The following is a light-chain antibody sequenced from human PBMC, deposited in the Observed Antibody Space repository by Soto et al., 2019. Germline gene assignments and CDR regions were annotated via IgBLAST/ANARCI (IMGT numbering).Light chain of an antibody. CDR2: EVS. CDR1: SSDVGGYNY. Sequence: QSALTQPPSASGSPGQSVTISCTGTSSDVGGYNYVSWYQQHPGKAPKLMIYEVSKRPSGVPDRFSGSKSGNTACLNVSGLQAEDEADYYCSSYAGSTLYVFGTGTKLTVL. CDR3: SSYAGSTLYV. J-gene: IGLJ1*01. V-gene: IGLV2-8*01.